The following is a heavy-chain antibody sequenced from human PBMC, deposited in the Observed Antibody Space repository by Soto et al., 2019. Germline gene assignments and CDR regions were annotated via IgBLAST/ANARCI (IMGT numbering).Heavy chain of an antibody. D-gene: IGHD5-18*01. CDR2: IIPIFGTA. CDR3: ARDRYSYGFYGMDV. Sequence: SVKVSCTASGGTFSSYAISWVRQAPGQGLEWMGGIIPIFGTANYAQKFQGRVTITADKSTSTAYMELSSLRSEDTAVYYCARDRYSYGFYGMDVWGQGTTVTVSS. V-gene: IGHV1-69*06. CDR1: GGTFSSYA. J-gene: IGHJ6*02.